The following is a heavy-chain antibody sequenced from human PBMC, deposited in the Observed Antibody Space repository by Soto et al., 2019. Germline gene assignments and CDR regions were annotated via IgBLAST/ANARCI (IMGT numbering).Heavy chain of an antibody. Sequence: QVQLQQWGAGLLKLSETLSLTCAVYGGSFSGYYWSWIRQPPGKGLEWIGEINHSGSTNYNPSLRSRVTISVATSKNQFSMKLSSVTAADTAVYYCARAYGSGSYRVEWGRLKLYNWFDTWGQGTLVTVSS. D-gene: IGHD3-10*01. CDR1: GGSFSGYY. J-gene: IGHJ5*02. CDR3: ARAYGSGSYRVEWGRLKLYNWFDT. V-gene: IGHV4-34*01. CDR2: INHSGST.